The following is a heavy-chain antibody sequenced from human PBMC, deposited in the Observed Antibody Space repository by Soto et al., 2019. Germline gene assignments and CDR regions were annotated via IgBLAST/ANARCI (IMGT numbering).Heavy chain of an antibody. CDR3: ARDQTYDILTGYYGEGDY. CDR1: GYTFTSYG. J-gene: IGHJ4*02. D-gene: IGHD3-9*01. CDR2: ISAYNGNT. V-gene: IGHV1-18*01. Sequence: QVQLVQSGAEVKKPGASVKVSCKASGYTFTSYGISWVRQAPGQGLEWMGWISAYNGNTNYAQKLQGRVTMTTDTSTSTDYMELRSLRSDDTTVYYCARDQTYDILTGYYGEGDYWGQGTLVTVSS.